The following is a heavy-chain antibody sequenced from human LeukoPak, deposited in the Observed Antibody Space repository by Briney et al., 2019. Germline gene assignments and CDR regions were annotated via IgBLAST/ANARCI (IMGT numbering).Heavy chain of an antibody. CDR3: AKDQKRNYYGSGSYWPDY. Sequence: GGSLRLSCAASGFTFSSYGMHWVRQAPGKGLEWVAVVWYGGSNKYYADSVKGRFTISRDNSKNTLYLQMNSLRAEDTAVYYCAKDQKRNYYGSGSYWPDYWGQGTLVTVSS. J-gene: IGHJ4*02. CDR2: VWYGGSNK. CDR1: GFTFSSYG. D-gene: IGHD3-10*01. V-gene: IGHV3-30*02.